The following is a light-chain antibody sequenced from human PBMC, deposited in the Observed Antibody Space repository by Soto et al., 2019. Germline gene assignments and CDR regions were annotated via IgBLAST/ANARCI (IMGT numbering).Light chain of an antibody. CDR1: QSVSNF. Sequence: EIVLTQSPGTLSLSPGKRATLSCRASQSVSNFLAWYQQKPGQAPRLLIYDASNRATGIPDRFSGSGSGTDFTLTISSLEPEDFAVYYCQHRNNRPFSFGPGTKVDIK. V-gene: IGKV3-11*01. CDR2: DAS. CDR3: QHRNNRPFS. J-gene: IGKJ3*01.